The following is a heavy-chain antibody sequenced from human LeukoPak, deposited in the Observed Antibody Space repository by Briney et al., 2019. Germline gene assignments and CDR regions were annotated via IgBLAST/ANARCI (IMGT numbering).Heavy chain of an antibody. J-gene: IGHJ4*02. V-gene: IGHV4-59*01. D-gene: IGHD6-19*01. CDR2: IYYTGTT. Sequence: SETLSLTCTVSGGSISSYCWSWLRQPPGRGLEWIGYIYYTGTTNYNPSLKSRVAISVDTSKNQFSLKLSSVTAADTAVYYCARTKSGWYYSDYWGQGTLVSVSS. CDR1: GGSISSYC. CDR3: ARTKSGWYYSDY.